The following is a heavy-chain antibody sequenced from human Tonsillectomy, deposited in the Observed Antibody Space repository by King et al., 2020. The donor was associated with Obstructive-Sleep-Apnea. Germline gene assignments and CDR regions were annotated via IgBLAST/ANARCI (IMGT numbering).Heavy chain of an antibody. CDR1: GFTFSSYA. V-gene: IGHV3-23*04. D-gene: IGHD2-2*01. CDR3: ANIVVVTAAKSWGMDV. CDR2: ISGSGGST. J-gene: IGHJ6*02. Sequence: VQLVESGGGLVQPGGSLRLSCAASGFTFSSYAMSWVRQAPGKGLEWVSAISGSGGSTYYADSVKGRFTISRDNSKNTLYLQMNSLRAEDTAVYYCANIVVVTAAKSWGMDVWGQGTTVTVSS.